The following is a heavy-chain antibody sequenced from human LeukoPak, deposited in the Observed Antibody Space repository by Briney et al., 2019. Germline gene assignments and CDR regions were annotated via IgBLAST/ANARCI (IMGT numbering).Heavy chain of an antibody. V-gene: IGHV7-4-1*02. Sequence: ASVKVSCKASGYTFTSYAMNWVRQAPGQGLEWMGWINTNTGNPTYAQGFTGRFVFSLDTSVSTAYLQISSLKAEDTAVYYCARVVLVRLLGTYYYDSSGSPHNWFDPWGQGTLVTVSS. CDR1: GYTFTSYA. D-gene: IGHD3-22*01. CDR3: ARVVLVRLLGTYYYDSSGSPHNWFDP. CDR2: INTNTGNP. J-gene: IGHJ5*02.